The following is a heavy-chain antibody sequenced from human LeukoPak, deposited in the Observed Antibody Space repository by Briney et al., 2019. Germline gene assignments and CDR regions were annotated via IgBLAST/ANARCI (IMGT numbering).Heavy chain of an antibody. CDR3: ARGLSVLNWNDLSRISGY. J-gene: IGHJ4*02. CDR1: GYTFTSYA. CDR2: INTNTGNP. Sequence: ASVKVSCKASGYTFTSYAMNWVRQAPGQGLEWMGWINTNTGNPTYVQGFTGRFVFSLDTSVSTAYLQITSLKAEDTAVYYCARGLSVLNWNDLSRISGYWGQGTLVTVSS. V-gene: IGHV7-4-1*02. D-gene: IGHD1-1*01.